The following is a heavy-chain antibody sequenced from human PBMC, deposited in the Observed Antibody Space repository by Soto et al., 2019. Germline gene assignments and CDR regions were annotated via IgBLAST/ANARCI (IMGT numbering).Heavy chain of an antibody. V-gene: IGHV4-39*01. Sequence: PSETLSLTCTVSGGSISSSSYYWGWIRQPPGKGLEWIGSIYYSGSTYYNPSLKSRVTISVDTSKNQFSLKLSSVTAADTAVYYCASRPGIAAAGTNWFDPWGQGTLVNVSS. CDR3: ASRPGIAAAGTNWFDP. D-gene: IGHD6-13*01. CDR1: GGSISSSSYY. J-gene: IGHJ5*02. CDR2: IYYSGST.